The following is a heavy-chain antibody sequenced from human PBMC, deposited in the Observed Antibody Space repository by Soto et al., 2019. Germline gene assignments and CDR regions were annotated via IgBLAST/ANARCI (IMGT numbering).Heavy chain of an antibody. CDR1: GFTFSSYA. CDR3: ARAGCDGGSCYTLVGLRYGMDV. CDR2: ISYDGHNK. J-gene: IGHJ6*02. D-gene: IGHD2-15*01. Sequence: QVQLVESGGGVVQPGRSLRLSCVASGFTFSSYAMHWVRQAPGKGLEWVAVISYDGHNKYYADSVKGRFTISRDNSKNTLYLQMNSLRLEDTAVYYCARAGCDGGSCYTLVGLRYGMDVWGQGTTVTVSS. V-gene: IGHV3-30-3*01.